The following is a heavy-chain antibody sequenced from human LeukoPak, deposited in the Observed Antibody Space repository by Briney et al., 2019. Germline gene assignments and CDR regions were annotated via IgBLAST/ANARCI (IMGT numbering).Heavy chain of an antibody. J-gene: IGHJ4*02. CDR3: ARGGDYDILTGYFGY. CDR2: IKNDGSEK. CDR1: GFTFSSFW. Sequence: PGGSLRLSCAASGFTFSSFWMSWVRQAPGKGLEWVANIKNDGSEKYYVDSVKGRFTISRDNAKKSLYLQMNSLRAEDTAVYYCARGGDYDILTGYFGYWGQGTLVTVSS. D-gene: IGHD3-9*01. V-gene: IGHV3-7*01.